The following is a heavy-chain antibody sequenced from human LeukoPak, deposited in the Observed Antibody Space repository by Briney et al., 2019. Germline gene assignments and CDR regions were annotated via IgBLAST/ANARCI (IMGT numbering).Heavy chain of an antibody. CDR3: AKAFMTTVKTDAFDI. CDR2: ISGSGGSS. CDR1: GFTFSSYA. V-gene: IGHV3-23*01. D-gene: IGHD4-11*01. Sequence: PGGPLGLSCAASGFTFSSYAMSWVRQPPGKGLEWVSDISGSGGSSYYADSVKGRFTISRDNSKNTLYLQMNSLRAEDTAVYYCAKAFMTTVKTDAFDIWGQGTMVTVSS. J-gene: IGHJ3*02.